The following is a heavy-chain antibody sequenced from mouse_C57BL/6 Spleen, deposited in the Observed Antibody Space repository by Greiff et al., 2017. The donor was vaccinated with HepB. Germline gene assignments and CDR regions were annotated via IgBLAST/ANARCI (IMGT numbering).Heavy chain of an antibody. D-gene: IGHD2-5*01. CDR3: AWINLPYSNYDEGYAMDY. V-gene: IGHV1-81*01. Sequence: QVQLQQSGAELARPGASVKLSCKASGYTFTSYGISWVKQRTGQGLEWIGEIYPRSGNTYYNEKFKGKATLTADKSSSTAYMELRSLTSEDSAVYFCAWINLPYSNYDEGYAMDYWGQGTSVTVSS. CDR1: GYTFTSYG. J-gene: IGHJ4*01. CDR2: IYPRSGNT.